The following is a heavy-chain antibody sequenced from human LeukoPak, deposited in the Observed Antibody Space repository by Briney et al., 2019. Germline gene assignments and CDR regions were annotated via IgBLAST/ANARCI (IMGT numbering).Heavy chain of an antibody. V-gene: IGHV3-23*01. CDR1: GFTFSNNA. J-gene: IGHJ3*01. D-gene: IGHD2-21*02. CDR2: ISGNYGST. CDR3: AKVVLLLTASDAFDF. Sequence: GGSLRLSRAASGFTFSNNAMSWVRQAPGKGLEWVSTISGNYGSTYYADSVKGRFTISRDNFKNTVFLRMNSLRAEDTAVYYCAKVVLLLTASDAFDFWGQGTKVTVSS.